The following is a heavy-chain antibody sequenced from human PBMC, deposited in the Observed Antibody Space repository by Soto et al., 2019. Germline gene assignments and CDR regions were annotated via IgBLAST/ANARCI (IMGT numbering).Heavy chain of an antibody. J-gene: IGHJ6*02. CDR2: ISGSGGNT. Sequence: GGSQRLSCATSGFTFSDYAMSWVRHSPGKGLEWASAISGSGGNTYYADPVRGGFTISRDNSRSTLYLQMNSQRAEDPAVYYCAKLGYCSGDSCSYFCMDVWGQGTTVAVSS. CDR1: GFTFSDYA. CDR3: AKLGYCSGDSCSYFCMDV. V-gene: IGHV3-23*01. D-gene: IGHD2-15*01.